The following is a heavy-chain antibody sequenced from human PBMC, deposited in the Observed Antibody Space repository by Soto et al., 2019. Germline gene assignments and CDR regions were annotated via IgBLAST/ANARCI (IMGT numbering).Heavy chain of an antibody. CDR2: IKPDNGDT. V-gene: IGHV1-18*04. J-gene: IGHJ5*02. CDR3: APSADSGFDP. Sequence: QLQLVQSGAEVERPGASVRVSCKAYGYPFSKYGITWIRQAPGQGLEWMGWIKPDNGDTNYAEKFQGRVTMTTDTSSSTAYMELRSLRSDDPAVYYCAPSADSGFDPWGQGTLVSVSS. CDR1: GYPFSKYG. D-gene: IGHD3-10*01.